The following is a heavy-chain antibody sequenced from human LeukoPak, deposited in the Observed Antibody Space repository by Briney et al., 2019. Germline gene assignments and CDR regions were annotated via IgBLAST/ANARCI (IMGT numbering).Heavy chain of an antibody. CDR2: IIPIFGTA. CDR1: GGTFSSYA. V-gene: IGHV1-69*15. Sequence: ASVKVSCKASGGTFSSYAISWVRQAPGQGLEWMGRIIPIFGTANYAQKFQGRVTITADESTSTAYMELRSLRSDDTAVYYCARGGLRPHIYCSGGSCYPFDYWGQGTLVTVSS. CDR3: ARGGLRPHIYCSGGSCYPFDY. J-gene: IGHJ4*02. D-gene: IGHD2-15*01.